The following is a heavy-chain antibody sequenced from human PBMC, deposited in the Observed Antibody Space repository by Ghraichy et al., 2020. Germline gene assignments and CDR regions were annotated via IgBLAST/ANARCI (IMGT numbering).Heavy chain of an antibody. V-gene: IGHV3-33*01. CDR1: GFTFSSYG. CDR3: ARAYLDGSGSSYYMDV. CDR2: IWYDGSNN. J-gene: IGHJ6*03. D-gene: IGHD3-10*01. Sequence: GESLNISCAASGFTFSSYGMHWVRQAPGKGPEWVAVIWYDGSNNYYADSVKGRFTISRDNSKTTLYLQMNSLRVEDTAVYYCARAYLDGSGSSYYMDVWGKGTTVTVSS.